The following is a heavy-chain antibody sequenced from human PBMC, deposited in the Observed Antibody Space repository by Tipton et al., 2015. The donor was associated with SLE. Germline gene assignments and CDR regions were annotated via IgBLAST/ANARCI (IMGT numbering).Heavy chain of an antibody. CDR2: IYYSGST. CDR3: ARDRGGGPTPDAFDI. CDR1: GGSISGYY. V-gene: IGHV4-59*01. Sequence: TLSLTCTVSGGSISGYYWSWIRQPPGKGLEWIGYIYYSGSTNYNPSLKSRVTISVDTSKNQFSLKLSSVTAADTAVYYCARDRGGGPTPDAFDIWGQGTMVTVSS. D-gene: IGHD3-10*01. J-gene: IGHJ3*02.